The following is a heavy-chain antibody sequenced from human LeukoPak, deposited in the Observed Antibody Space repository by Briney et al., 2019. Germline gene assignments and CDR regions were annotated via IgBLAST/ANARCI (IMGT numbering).Heavy chain of an antibody. CDR3: AREPQEGFDY. J-gene: IGHJ4*02. V-gene: IGHV3-48*01. Sequence: GGSLRLSCAASGFTFSSYSMNWVRQAPGKGLEWISYISGSSRAIYYADSVKGRFTISRGNAKNSLYLQMNNLRAEDTAVYYCAREPQEGFDYWGQGTLVTISS. CDR2: ISGSSRAI. CDR1: GFTFSSYS.